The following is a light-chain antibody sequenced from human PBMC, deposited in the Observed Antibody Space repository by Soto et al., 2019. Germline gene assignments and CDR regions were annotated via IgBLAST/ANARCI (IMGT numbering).Light chain of an antibody. J-gene: IGLJ1*01. CDR2: EGS. CDR3: CSYAGTDTYV. Sequence: QSVLTQPASVSGSPGQSITISCTGTSSDVGSYSLVSWYQQHPGKAPKLMIYEGSKRPSGVSNRFSGSKSGNTASLTISGLQAEDEADYYCCSYAGTDTYVFGTGTKPTVL. V-gene: IGLV2-23*01. CDR1: SSDVGSYSL.